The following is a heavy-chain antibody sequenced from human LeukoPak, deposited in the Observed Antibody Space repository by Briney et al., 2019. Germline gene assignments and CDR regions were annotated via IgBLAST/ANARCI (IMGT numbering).Heavy chain of an antibody. J-gene: IGHJ4*02. CDR3: ARDPPGPFYYYDSSGYFDY. CDR1: GFTFSSYG. D-gene: IGHD3-22*01. Sequence: GGSLRLSCAASGFTFSSYGMHWVRRAPGKGLEWVAVIWYDGSNKYYADSVKGRFTISRDNSKNTLYLQMNSLRAEDTAVYYCARDPPGPFYYYDSSGYFDYWGQGTLVTVSS. CDR2: IWYDGSNK. V-gene: IGHV3-33*01.